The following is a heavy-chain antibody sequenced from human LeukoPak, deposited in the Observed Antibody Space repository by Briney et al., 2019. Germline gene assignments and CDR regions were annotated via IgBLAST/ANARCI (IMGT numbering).Heavy chain of an antibody. CDR2: SHSNGDT. D-gene: IGHD3-22*01. Sequence: RPSETLSLTCSVSGVSITSYYWSWVRQPPGKGLEWIAYSHSNGDTNYNPSLKSRITISVDTSKNEISLKLRSVTAADTAVYYCTSEREGPLYDSTPPFDNWGKGPLLTASS. V-gene: IGHV4-59*01. CDR3: TSEREGPLYDSTPPFDN. CDR1: GVSITSYY. J-gene: IGHJ4*02.